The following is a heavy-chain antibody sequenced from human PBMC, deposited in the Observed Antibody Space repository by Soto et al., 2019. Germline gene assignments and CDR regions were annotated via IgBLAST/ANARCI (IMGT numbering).Heavy chain of an antibody. D-gene: IGHD3-10*01. J-gene: IGHJ5*02. V-gene: IGHV3-23*01. Sequence: GGSLRLSCAASGFTLSSNSMAWVRQAPGKRLQWVSGISNDGSTTFYIDSVRGRFTISRDTSTNTLYLPLDSLRVEYTAVYFCAKWSGFGDAWDQGTLDTVS. CDR2: ISNDGSTT. CDR1: GFTLSSNS. CDR3: AKWSGFGDA.